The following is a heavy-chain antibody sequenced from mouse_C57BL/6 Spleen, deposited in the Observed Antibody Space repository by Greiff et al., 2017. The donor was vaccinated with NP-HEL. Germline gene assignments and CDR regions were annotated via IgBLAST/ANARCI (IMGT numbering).Heavy chain of an antibody. Sequence: VQLVESGAELVRPGASVTLSCKASGYTFTDYEMHWVKQTPVHGLEWIGAIDPETGGTAYNQKFKGKAILTADKSSSTAYMELRSLTSEDSAVYYCTRDGYYGAWFAYWGQGTLVTVSA. CDR1: GYTFTDYE. V-gene: IGHV1-15*01. CDR2: IDPETGGT. D-gene: IGHD1-1*02. J-gene: IGHJ3*01. CDR3: TRDGYYGAWFAY.